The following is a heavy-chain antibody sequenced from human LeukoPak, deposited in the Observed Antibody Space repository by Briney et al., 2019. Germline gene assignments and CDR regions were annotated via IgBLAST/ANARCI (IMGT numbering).Heavy chain of an antibody. CDR3: ARDPEGSSSSISGWYFDL. CDR1: GGSISSGDHY. V-gene: IGHV4-30-4*08. Sequence: PSQTLSLTCTVSGGSISSGDHYWSWIRQPPGKGLEWIGYIYYSGSTYYNPSLKSRVTISVDTSKNQFSLKLSSVTAADTAVYYCARDPEGSSSSISGWYFDLWGRGTLLTVSS. D-gene: IGHD6-6*01. CDR2: IYYSGST. J-gene: IGHJ2*01.